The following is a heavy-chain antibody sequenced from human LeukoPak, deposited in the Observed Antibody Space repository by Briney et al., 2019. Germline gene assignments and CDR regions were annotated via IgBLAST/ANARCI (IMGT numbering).Heavy chain of an antibody. CDR3: ARSRPNHCGGDCYSTDPDAFGI. D-gene: IGHD2-21*02. Sequence: GESLKISCKGSGYSFTSYWIGWVRQMPGKGLEWMGIIYPGDSDTRYSPSFQGQVTISADKSISTAYLQWSSLKATDTAMYYCARSRPNHCGGDCYSTDPDAFGIWGQGTMVTVSS. J-gene: IGHJ3*02. CDR1: GYSFTSYW. V-gene: IGHV5-51*01. CDR2: IYPGDSDT.